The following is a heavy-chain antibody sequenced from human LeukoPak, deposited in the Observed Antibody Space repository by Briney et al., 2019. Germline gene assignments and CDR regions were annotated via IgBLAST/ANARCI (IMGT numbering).Heavy chain of an antibody. Sequence: SETLTLTCTVSGGSISSSYWSWIRQPPGKGLEWIGFIYYSGSTNYNPSLKSRVTISVDTSKNQFSLKLSSVTAADTAVNYCARVAVAAPYYFDYWGQGTLVSVSS. J-gene: IGHJ4*02. V-gene: IGHV4-59*01. CDR2: IYYSGST. CDR1: GGSISSSY. CDR3: ARVAVAAPYYFDY. D-gene: IGHD6-19*01.